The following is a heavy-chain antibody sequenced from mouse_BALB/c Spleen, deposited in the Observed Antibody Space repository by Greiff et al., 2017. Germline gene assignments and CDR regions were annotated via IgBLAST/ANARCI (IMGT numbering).Heavy chain of an antibody. CDR1: GFTFSSYA. Sequence: EVKVVESGGGLVKPGGSLKLSCAASGFTFSSYAMSWVRQTPEKRLEWVASISSGGSTYYPDSVKGRFTISRDNARNILYLQMSSLRSEDTAMYYCARRDGYDGFAYWGQGTLVTVSA. D-gene: IGHD2-2*01. CDR3: ARRDGYDGFAY. V-gene: IGHV5-6-5*01. CDR2: ISSGGST. J-gene: IGHJ3*01.